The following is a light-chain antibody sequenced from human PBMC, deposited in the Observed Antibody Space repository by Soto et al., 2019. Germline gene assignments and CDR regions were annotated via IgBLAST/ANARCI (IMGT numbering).Light chain of an antibody. CDR1: SSDIGAYNF. Sequence: QSVLTHPASVSWSPLQSITFSCSVTSSDIGAYNFVSWYQQHPGKAPKLMIFEVNNRPSGVSNRFSGSKSGSTASLTISDLQPEDEAEYYCFSYTTSTTYVFGSGTKVTVL. V-gene: IGLV2-14*01. CDR2: EVN. J-gene: IGLJ1*01. CDR3: FSYTTSTTYV.